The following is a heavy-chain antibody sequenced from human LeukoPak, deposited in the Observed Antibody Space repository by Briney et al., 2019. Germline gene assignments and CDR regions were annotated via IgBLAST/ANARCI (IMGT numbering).Heavy chain of an antibody. V-gene: IGHV4-59*08. CDR1: GGSISNYY. D-gene: IGHD6-19*01. J-gene: IGHJ4*02. CDR2: IFYSGST. Sequence: SETLSRTCTVFGGSISNYYWSWIRQPPGKGLEWSGYIFYSGSTNYNPSLKSRVTISVDTSKNQFSLKLSSVTAADTAVYYCARHPSAVAGKTFDYWGQGTLVTVSS. CDR3: ARHPSAVAGKTFDY.